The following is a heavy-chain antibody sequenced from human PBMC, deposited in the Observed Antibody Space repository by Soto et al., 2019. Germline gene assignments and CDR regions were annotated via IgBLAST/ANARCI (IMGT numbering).Heavy chain of an antibody. CDR1: GGSISSYY. J-gene: IGHJ6*02. Sequence: XXTLSLPCTVSGGSISSYYWRWILQPPGKGLEWIGYIYYSGSTNYNPSLKSRITISVDTSKNQFSLKLTSVTAADTAVYYCARATRIAAAGFYGMDVWGQGTTVTVSS. V-gene: IGHV4-59*08. CDR3: ARATRIAAAGFYGMDV. CDR2: IYYSGST. D-gene: IGHD6-13*01.